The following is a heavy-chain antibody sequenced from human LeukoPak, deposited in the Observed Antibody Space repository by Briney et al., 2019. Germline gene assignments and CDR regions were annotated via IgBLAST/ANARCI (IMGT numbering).Heavy chain of an antibody. V-gene: IGHV4-28*01. D-gene: IGHD6-19*01. CDR1: GYSISSSNW. CDR3: ARNQAVASDHGAMDI. J-gene: IGHJ3*02. Sequence: SETLSLTCAVSGYSISSSNWWGWFRQPPGKGLEWIGYIYYSGSAYYNTSLNSRIAMSVDTSKNQFSLKLSSVTAVDTAVYYCARNQAVASDHGAMDIWGQGTMVIVSS. CDR2: IYYSGSA.